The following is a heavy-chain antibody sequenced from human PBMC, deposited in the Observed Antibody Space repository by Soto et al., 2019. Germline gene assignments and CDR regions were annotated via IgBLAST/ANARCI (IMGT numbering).Heavy chain of an antibody. CDR1: GFVFRNYA. CDR3: AKADTGDCGRDCTSGYFDY. Sequence: LRLSCVASGFVFRNYAMHWVRQAPGRGLEWVASISYDESNINYGDSVRGRFTISRDNSKNTLFLQTNTLRDDDTAIYYCAKADTGDCGRDCTSGYFDYWGQGVLVTVSS. J-gene: IGHJ4*02. CDR2: ISYDESNI. V-gene: IGHV3-30*18. D-gene: IGHD2-21*02.